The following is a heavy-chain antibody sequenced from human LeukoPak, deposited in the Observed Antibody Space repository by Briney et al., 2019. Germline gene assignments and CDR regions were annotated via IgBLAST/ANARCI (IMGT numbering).Heavy chain of an antibody. D-gene: IGHD3-16*01. CDR3: ALGRLGGQGISYRNWFDP. Sequence: PSETLSLTCTVSGASISTSYLSWIRQPAGRGLEWIGRIYNSGITNYNPSLKSRVTISVDTSKNQFSLKLSSVTAADTAVFYCALGRLGGQGISYRNWFDPWGQGTLVTVSS. J-gene: IGHJ5*02. CDR1: GASISTSY. V-gene: IGHV4-4*07. CDR2: IYNSGIT.